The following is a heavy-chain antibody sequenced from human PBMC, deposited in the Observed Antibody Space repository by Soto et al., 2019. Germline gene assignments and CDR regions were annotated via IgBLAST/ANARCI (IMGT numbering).Heavy chain of an antibody. CDR1: GFTFSSYS. CDR3: ARGMSSDYGFVYLGYYGMDV. J-gene: IGHJ6*02. Sequence: VGSLRLSCAASGFTFSSYSMNWVRQAPGKGLEWVSYISSSSSTIYYADSVKGRFTISRDNAKNSLYLQMNSLRAEDTAVYYCARGMSSDYGFVYLGYYGMDVWGQGTTVTVSS. CDR2: ISSSSSTI. D-gene: IGHD4-17*01. V-gene: IGHV3-48*01.